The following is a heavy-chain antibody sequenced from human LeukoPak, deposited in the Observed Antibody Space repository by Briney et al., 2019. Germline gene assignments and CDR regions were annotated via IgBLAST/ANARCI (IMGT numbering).Heavy chain of an antibody. CDR3: ARPSGYCSSDSCFPFDC. V-gene: IGHV3-7*01. CDR1: GFSFSSYW. Sequence: GGSLRLSCTASGFSFSSYWMSWVRQAPGKGLEWVANIKQDEGEKYYVDSVKGRFTISRDNAKNSLYLQMNSLRAEDTAVYYCARPSGYCSSDSCFPFDCWGQGTLVTVSS. D-gene: IGHD2-15*01. CDR2: IKQDEGEK. J-gene: IGHJ4*02.